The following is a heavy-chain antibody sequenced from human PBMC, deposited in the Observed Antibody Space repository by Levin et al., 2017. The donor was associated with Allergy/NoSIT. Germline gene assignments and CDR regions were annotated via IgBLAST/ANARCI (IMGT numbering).Heavy chain of an antibody. V-gene: IGHV4-39*01. D-gene: IGHD6-19*01. CDR2: IYYSGST. J-gene: IGHJ4*02. CDR1: GGSISSSSYY. Sequence: KTSETLSLTCTVSGGSISSSSYYWGWIRQPPGKGLEWIGSIYYSGSTYYNPSLKSRVTISVDTSKNQFSLKLSSATAADTAVYYCATLPAVAVPLHFDYWGQGTLVTVSS. CDR3: ATLPAVAVPLHFDY.